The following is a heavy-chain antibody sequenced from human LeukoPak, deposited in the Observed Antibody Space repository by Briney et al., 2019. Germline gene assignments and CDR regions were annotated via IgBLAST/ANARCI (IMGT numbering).Heavy chain of an antibody. Sequence: GGTLTLSCAASGFTVSSYEMIWLPQAPGKGLVGLSYIGSSTNNIYHQDSVKGRFTISTDNAKNYLHLQMNSLRSEDTAVYYCARDGYSGLYYYMDVWGKGSTDTVSS. D-gene: IGHD5-12*01. CDR1: GFTVSSYE. CDR2: IGSSTNNI. J-gene: IGHJ6*03. V-gene: IGHV3-48*03. CDR3: ARDGYSGLYYYMDV.